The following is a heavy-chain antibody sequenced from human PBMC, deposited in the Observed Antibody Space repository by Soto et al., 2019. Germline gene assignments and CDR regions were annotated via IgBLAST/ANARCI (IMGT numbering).Heavy chain of an antibody. CDR3: ARKDKSGYFNWFDP. J-gene: IGHJ5*02. V-gene: IGHV5-51*01. CDR2: IFPSDSDT. Sequence: GESLKISCRTSGYKFTSSWIAWVRQMPGKGLEWMGIIFPSDSDTRYSPSFQGQVTISADRSTSTVFLQWASLKASDTAVYFCARKDKSGYFNWFDPWGQGTMVTVYS. D-gene: IGHD3-22*01. CDR1: GYKFTSSW.